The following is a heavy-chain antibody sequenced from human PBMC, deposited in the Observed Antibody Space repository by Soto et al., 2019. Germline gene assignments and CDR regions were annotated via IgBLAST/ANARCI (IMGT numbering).Heavy chain of an antibody. CDR3: ARDLLGGPGYYYMDV. D-gene: IGHD3-10*01. V-gene: IGHV1-2*04. Sequence: QVQLVQSGAEVKKPGSSMKVSCKASGYTFTGYYINWVRQAPGQGLEWMGWINPNSGDTNYAQNFQGWVTMTRDPSIRTAYMELSRLTSDDTAVYYCARDLLGGPGYYYMDVWGKGTTVTVSS. CDR2: INPNSGDT. J-gene: IGHJ6*03. CDR1: GYTFTGYY.